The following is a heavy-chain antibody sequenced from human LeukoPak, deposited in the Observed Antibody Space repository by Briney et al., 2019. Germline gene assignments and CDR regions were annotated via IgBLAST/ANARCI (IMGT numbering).Heavy chain of an antibody. CDR2: ISSSSSTI. CDR3: AKDRSLGRLVHEAFDV. J-gene: IGHJ3*01. CDR1: GFTFSSYS. D-gene: IGHD3-16*01. V-gene: IGHV3-48*04. Sequence: GGSLRLSCAASGFTFSSYSMNWVRQAPGKGLEWVSYISSSSSTIYYADSVKGRFTISRDNSQNTLFLQVDTLRVEDTATYYCAKDRSLGRLVHEAFDVWGQGTMVVVSS.